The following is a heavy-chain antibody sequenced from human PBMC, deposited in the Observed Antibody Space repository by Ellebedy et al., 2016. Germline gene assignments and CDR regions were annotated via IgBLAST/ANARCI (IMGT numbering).Heavy chain of an antibody. CDR3: AKGTMDYLHH. CDR2: ISWNSAAI. V-gene: IGHV3-9*01. J-gene: IGHJ4*02. D-gene: IGHD3-10*01. CDR1: GFTFDDYA. Sequence: SLKISCATSGFTFDDYALHWVRQVPGKGLEWASGISWNSAAIGYGEAVKGRFTIPRDSAKNYLYLQMNSLRVEDTALYFCAKGTMDYLHHWGQGTLVTVSS.